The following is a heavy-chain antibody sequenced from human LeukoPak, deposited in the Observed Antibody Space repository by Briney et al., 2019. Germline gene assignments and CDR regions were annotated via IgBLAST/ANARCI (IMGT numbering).Heavy chain of an antibody. V-gene: IGHV4-4*07. Sequence: SETLSLTCTVSGGSISSYHWSWIRQPAGKRLEWIGRIYTSGSTNYNPSLKSRVTMSVDTSKNQFSLKLSSVTAADTAVYYCARDGSGYYRYYYMDVWGKGTTVTVSS. CDR3: ARDGSGYYRYYYMDV. J-gene: IGHJ6*03. CDR1: GGSISSYH. CDR2: IYTSGST. D-gene: IGHD3-3*01.